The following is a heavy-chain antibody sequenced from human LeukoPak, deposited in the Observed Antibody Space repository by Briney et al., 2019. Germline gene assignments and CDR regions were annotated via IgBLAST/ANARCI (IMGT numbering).Heavy chain of an antibody. CDR2: ISAYNGNT. D-gene: IGHD2-15*01. Sequence: ASVKVSCKASGYTFTSYGISWVRQAPGQGLEWMGWISAYNGNTNYAQKLQGRVPMTTDTSTSTAYMELRSLRSDDTAVYYCARWGYCSGGSCYVGFDYWGQGTLVTVSS. CDR3: ARWGYCSGGSCYVGFDY. CDR1: GYTFTSYG. J-gene: IGHJ4*02. V-gene: IGHV1-18*01.